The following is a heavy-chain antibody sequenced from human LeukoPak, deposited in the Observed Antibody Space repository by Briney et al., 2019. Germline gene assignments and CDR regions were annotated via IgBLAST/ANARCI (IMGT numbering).Heavy chain of an antibody. CDR1: GFTFSSYW. D-gene: IGHD3-22*01. J-gene: IGHJ4*02. Sequence: PGGSLRLSCAASGFTFSSYWMHWVRQAPGKGLVWVSRINSDGSSTSYADSVKGRFTISRDNAKNTLYLQMNSLRAEDTAVYYCARGTTYYYDSSGHDYWGQGTLVTVSS. CDR2: INSDGSST. V-gene: IGHV3-74*01. CDR3: ARGTTYYYDSSGHDY.